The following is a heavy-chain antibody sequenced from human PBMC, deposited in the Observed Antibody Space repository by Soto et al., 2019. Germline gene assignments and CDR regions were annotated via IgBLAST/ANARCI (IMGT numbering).Heavy chain of an antibody. CDR2: IYWNDDK. D-gene: IGHD4-17*01. Sequence: QITLKESGPTLVKPTQTLTLTGTFSGFARSTRGVGVGWIRQPPGKALEWLALIYWNDDKRYSPSLKSKLTITKDTCKRHAVLTLTHMHHVDSATYSCALTGDYGDGSGGMVVRGQGTTVTVSS. J-gene: IGHJ6*02. CDR1: GFARSTRGVG. CDR3: ALTGDYGDGSGGMVV. V-gene: IGHV2-5*01.